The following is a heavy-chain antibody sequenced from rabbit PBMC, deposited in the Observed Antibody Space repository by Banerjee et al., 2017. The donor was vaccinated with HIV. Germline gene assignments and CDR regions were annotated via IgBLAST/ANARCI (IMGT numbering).Heavy chain of an antibody. J-gene: IGHJ4*01. CDR2: IDAGSNGNT. CDR1: GFDFSSYW. Sequence: QEQLKETGGGLVQPGGSLTLSCKASGFDFSSYWMGWVRQAPGKGLEWIGCIDAGSNGNTYYASWAKGRFTVSKTSSTTVTLQMTSLTAADTATYFCARDATADSYTTFDLWGPGTL. D-gene: IGHD6-1*01. CDR3: ARDATADSYTTFDL. V-gene: IGHV1S45*01.